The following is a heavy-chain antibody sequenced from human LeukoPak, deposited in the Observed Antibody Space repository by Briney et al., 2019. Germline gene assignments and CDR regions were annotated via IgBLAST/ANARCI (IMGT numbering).Heavy chain of an antibody. V-gene: IGHV3-21*01. D-gene: IGHD3-16*01. CDR1: GFTFSSYS. CDR3: ARRLSGGLRLGELYD. Sequence: PGGSLRLSCAASGFTFSSYSMNWVRQAPGKGLEWGSSISSGSGYTYYADSVKGRFTISRDNAKSSLYLQMNSLRAEDTAVYYCARRLSGGLRLGELYDWGQGTLVTVSS. J-gene: IGHJ4*02. CDR2: ISSGSGYT.